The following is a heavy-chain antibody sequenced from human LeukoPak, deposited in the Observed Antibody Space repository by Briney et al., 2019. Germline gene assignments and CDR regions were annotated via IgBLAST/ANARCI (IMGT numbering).Heavy chain of an antibody. Sequence: KPSQTLSLTCTVSGGSISSNGYYWSWIRQHPGKGLEWIGNIYYRGSTYYNPSLKSRVTISVDTSKNQFSLKLSSVTAADTAVYYCARDRGGTPLNFDYWGQGTLVTVSS. CDR1: GGSISSNGYY. V-gene: IGHV4-31*03. CDR3: ARDRGGTPLNFDY. D-gene: IGHD4-23*01. J-gene: IGHJ4*02. CDR2: IYYRGST.